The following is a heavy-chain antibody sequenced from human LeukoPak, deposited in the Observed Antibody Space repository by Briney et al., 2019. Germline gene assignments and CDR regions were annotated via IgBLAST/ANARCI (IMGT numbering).Heavy chain of an antibody. CDR3: AREEYSSSSWREYYYYYGMDV. CDR1: GYTFTSYG. V-gene: IGHV1-18*01. Sequence: ASVKVSCKASGYTFTSYGISWVRQAPGQGLEWMGWISAYNGNTNYAQKLRGRVTMTTDTSTSTAYMELRSLRSDDTAVYYCAREEYSSSSWREYYYYYGMDVWGQGTTVTVSS. D-gene: IGHD6-6*01. J-gene: IGHJ6*02. CDR2: ISAYNGNT.